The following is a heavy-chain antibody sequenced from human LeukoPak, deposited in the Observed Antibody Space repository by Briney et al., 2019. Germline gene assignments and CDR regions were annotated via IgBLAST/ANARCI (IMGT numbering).Heavy chain of an antibody. CDR1: GFTFSSYW. D-gene: IGHD6-13*01. V-gene: IGHV3-7*01. J-gene: IGHJ4*02. Sequence: GGSLRLSCAASGFTFSSYWMSWVRQAPGKGLEWVANIKQDGSEKYYVDSVKGRFTISRDNAKNSLYLQMNSLRAEDTAVYYCARALGIAAAGTLFDYWGQGTLVTVSS. CDR3: ARALGIAAAGTLFDY. CDR2: IKQDGSEK.